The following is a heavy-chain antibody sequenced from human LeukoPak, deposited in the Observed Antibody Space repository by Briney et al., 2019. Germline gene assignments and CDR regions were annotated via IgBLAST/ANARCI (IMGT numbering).Heavy chain of an antibody. D-gene: IGHD6-19*01. CDR3: AKDRVAGEYFFDY. CDR1: GFTFSSSA. Sequence: GGSLRLSCAGSGFTFSSSAMNWVRQAPGKGLEWVSTISGGATSANYADSVKGRFTISRDNSKNTLYLQMNSLRAEDTAVYYCAKDRVAGEYFFDYWGQGTLVTVPS. V-gene: IGHV3-23*01. J-gene: IGHJ4*02. CDR2: ISGGATSA.